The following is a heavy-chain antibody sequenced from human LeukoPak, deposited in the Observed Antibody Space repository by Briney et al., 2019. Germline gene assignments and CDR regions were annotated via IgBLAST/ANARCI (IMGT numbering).Heavy chain of an antibody. CDR1: GGSISSYY. V-gene: IGHV4-59*01. D-gene: IGHD6-13*01. CDR2: IYYSGST. CDR3: ARVTPGYSSSWYSSYYFDY. Sequence: SETLSLTCTVSGGSISSYYWSWIRQPPGKGLEWIGYIYYSGSTNYNPSLKSRVTISVDTSKNQFSLKLSSVTAADTAVYYCARVTPGYSSSWYSSYYFDYWGQGTLVTVSS. J-gene: IGHJ4*02.